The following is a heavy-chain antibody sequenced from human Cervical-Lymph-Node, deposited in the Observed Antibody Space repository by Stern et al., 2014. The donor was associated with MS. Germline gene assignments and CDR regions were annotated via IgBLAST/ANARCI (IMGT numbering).Heavy chain of an antibody. V-gene: IGHV1-46*01. Sequence: VQLVESGAEVKKPGASVKISCKASGYTFTNYYMHWVRQAPGPGLEWMGIINPSGDSTSYAQKFEGRVTMTRDTSTSTVNMELSSLTSGDTAVYYCARLRGYNVLTGYLDYWGQGTLVTVSS. CDR3: ARLRGYNVLTGYLDY. CDR2: INPSGDST. J-gene: IGHJ4*02. D-gene: IGHD3-9*01. CDR1: GYTFTNYY.